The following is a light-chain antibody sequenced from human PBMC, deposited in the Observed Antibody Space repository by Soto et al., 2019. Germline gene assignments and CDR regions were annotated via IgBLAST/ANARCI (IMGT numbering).Light chain of an antibody. J-gene: IGKJ1*01. CDR3: QPYGSSRT. V-gene: IGKV3-20*01. CDR1: QSVSRSF. CDR2: GAS. Sequence: EIVLTQSPGTLSLSPGERATLSCRASQSVSRSFLSWYQQKPCQAPRLLIYGASSRATGIPDRFSGSGSGTDFTLTISRLEPEDFAVYYCQPYGSSRTFGQGTKVEIK.